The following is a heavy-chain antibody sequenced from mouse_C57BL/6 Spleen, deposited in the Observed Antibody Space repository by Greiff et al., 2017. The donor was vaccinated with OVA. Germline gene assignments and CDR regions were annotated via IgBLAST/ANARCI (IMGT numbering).Heavy chain of an antibody. J-gene: IGHJ2*01. CDR3: ARCLYGSSYLYYFDY. V-gene: IGHV1-53*01. Sequence: QVQLQQPGTELVKPGASVKLSCKASGYTFTSYWMHWVKQRPGQGLEWIGNINPSNGGTNYNEKFKSKATLTVDKSSSTAYMQLSSLTSEDSAVYYCARCLYGSSYLYYFDYWGQGTTLTVSS. D-gene: IGHD1-1*01. CDR2: INPSNGGT. CDR1: GYTFTSYW.